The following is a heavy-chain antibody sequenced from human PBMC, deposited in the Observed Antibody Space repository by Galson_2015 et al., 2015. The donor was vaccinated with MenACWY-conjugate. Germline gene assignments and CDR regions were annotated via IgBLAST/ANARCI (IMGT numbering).Heavy chain of an antibody. D-gene: IGHD2-8*01. CDR2: IKPDGSEK. V-gene: IGHV3-7*03. J-gene: IGHJ4*02. Sequence: SLRLSCAVSGFTFSRYWMHWVRQAPGKGLEWVADIKPDGSEKYYADSVKGRFTISRDNVKNSLYLQMNSLRAEDTAVYYCARRGNGLDYWGQGTLVTVSS. CDR1: GFTFSRYW. CDR3: ARRGNGLDY.